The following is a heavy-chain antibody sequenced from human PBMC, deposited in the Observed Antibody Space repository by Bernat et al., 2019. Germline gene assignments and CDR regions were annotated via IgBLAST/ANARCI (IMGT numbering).Heavy chain of an antibody. CDR3: ANEPVWGPNDDFDI. CDR2: ISDDGSTK. V-gene: IGHV3-30*18. J-gene: IGHJ3*02. Sequence: QVQLVESGGGVVQPGRSLRLSCAASGFTFSSYGMQWVRQAPGKGLEWVAVISDDGSTKHYADSVNGRFTVSRDNSKNTLYLQMNSLRAEDTAVYYCANEPVWGPNDDFDIWGQGTMV. D-gene: IGHD7-27*01. CDR1: GFTFSSYG.